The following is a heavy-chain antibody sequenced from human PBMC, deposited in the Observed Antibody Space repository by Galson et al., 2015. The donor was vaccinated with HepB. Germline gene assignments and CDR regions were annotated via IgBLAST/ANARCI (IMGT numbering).Heavy chain of an antibody. Sequence: SLRLSCAASGFTFSSYAMHWVRQAPGKGLEWVAVISYDGSNKYYADSVKGRFTISRDNSKNTLYLQMNSLRAEDTAVYYCARIVRAAATLGDYWGQGTLVTVSS. CDR1: GFTFSSYA. CDR2: ISYDGSNK. J-gene: IGHJ4*02. V-gene: IGHV3-30-3*01. CDR3: ARIVRAAATLGDY. D-gene: IGHD6-13*01.